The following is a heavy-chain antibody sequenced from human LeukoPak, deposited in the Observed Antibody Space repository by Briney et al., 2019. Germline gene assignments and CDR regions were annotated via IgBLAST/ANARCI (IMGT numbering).Heavy chain of an antibody. V-gene: IGHV1-46*01. D-gene: IGHD6-19*01. CDR1: GYTLTSYY. CDR3: ARDPIGGWDFDY. Sequence: GASVKVSCKASGYTLTSYYMHWVRQAPGQGLEWMGIINPSGGSTSYAQKFQGRVTMTRDTSTSTVYMELSSLRSEDTAVYYCARDPIGGWDFDYWGQGTLVTVSS. CDR2: INPSGGST. J-gene: IGHJ4*02.